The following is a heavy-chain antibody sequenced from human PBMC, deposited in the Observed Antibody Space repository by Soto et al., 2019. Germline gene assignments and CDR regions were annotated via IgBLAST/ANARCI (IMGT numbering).Heavy chain of an antibody. J-gene: IGHJ4*01. V-gene: IGHV3-23*01. D-gene: IGHD2-15*01. CDR3: TTDSYSAMMVVRFDY. CDR2: ISGSGGSP. Sequence: HPGGSLRLSCAASGFTFNSYTMAWVRQAPGKGLEWVSSISGSGGSPSYADSVQGRFTISRDNSRNTLSLQMNSLRAEDTGIYYCTTDSYSAMMVVRFDYWGHGTLVTVSS. CDR1: GFTFNSYT.